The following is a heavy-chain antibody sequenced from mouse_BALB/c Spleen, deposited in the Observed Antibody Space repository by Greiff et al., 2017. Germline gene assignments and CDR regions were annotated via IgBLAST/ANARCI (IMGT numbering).Heavy chain of an antibody. CDR3: ARGLYGYAMDY. CDR1: GYTFTSYW. CDR2: INPSTGYT. J-gene: IGHJ4*01. Sequence: VQLQQSGAELAKPGASVKMSCKASGYTFTSYWMHWVKQRPGQGLEWIGYINPSTGYTEYNQKFKDKATLTADKSSSTAYMQLSSLTSEDSAVYYCARGLYGYAMDYWGQGTSVTVSS. D-gene: IGHD1-1*01. V-gene: IGHV1-7*01.